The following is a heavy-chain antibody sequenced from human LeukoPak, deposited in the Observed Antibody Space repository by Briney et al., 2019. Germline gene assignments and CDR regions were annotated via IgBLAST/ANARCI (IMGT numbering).Heavy chain of an antibody. Sequence: GGSLRLSCAASGFTFSPCWMSWVRQAPGIGLGWVANINQDGSAKDYVDSVKGRFTISRDNAKNSLYLQMNSLRAEDTAVYYCARWGGGFDIWGQGTRVAVSS. V-gene: IGHV3-7*04. J-gene: IGHJ3*02. CDR3: ARWGGGFDI. D-gene: IGHD4-23*01. CDR1: GFTFSPCW. CDR2: INQDGSAK.